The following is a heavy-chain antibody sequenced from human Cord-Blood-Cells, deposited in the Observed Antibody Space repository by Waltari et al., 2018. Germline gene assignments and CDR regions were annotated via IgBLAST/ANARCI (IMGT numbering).Heavy chain of an antibody. D-gene: IGHD6-13*01. CDR2: ISSSSSYI. V-gene: IGHV3-21*01. J-gene: IGHJ4*02. CDR3: ARDYSSSWYFDY. Sequence: EVQLVESGGGLVKPRGSLRLSCAASGFTFSSYSMTWVRQAPGKGLEWVSSISSSSSYIYYADSVKGRFTISRDNAKNSLYLQMNSLRAEDTAVYYCARDYSSSWYFDYWGQGTLVTVSS. CDR1: GFTFSSYS.